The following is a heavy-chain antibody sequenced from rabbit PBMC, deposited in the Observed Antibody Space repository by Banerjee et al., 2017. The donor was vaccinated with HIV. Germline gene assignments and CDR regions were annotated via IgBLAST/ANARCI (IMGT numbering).Heavy chain of an antibody. D-gene: IGHD4-1*01. Sequence: QEQLEESGGDLVKPEGSLTLTCTASGFTISSSYWSCWVRQAPGKGLEWIACILTDSSGSTYYASWAKGRFTISKTSSTTVTLQMTSLTAADTATYFCARGGDSSGRGKNLWGQGTLVTVS. V-gene: IGHV1S45*01. J-gene: IGHJ4*01. CDR1: GFTISSSYW. CDR2: ILTDSSGST. CDR3: ARGGDSSGRGKNL.